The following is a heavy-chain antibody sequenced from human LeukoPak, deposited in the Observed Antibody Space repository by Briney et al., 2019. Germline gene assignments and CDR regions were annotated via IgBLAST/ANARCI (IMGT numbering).Heavy chain of an antibody. CDR2: INHSGST. Sequence: SETLSLTCAACGGSFSGYYWSWIRQPPGKGLEWIGEINHSGSTNYNPSLKSRVTISVDTFKNQFSLKLSSVTAADTAVYYCARKVSSSWYRYWGQGTLVTVSS. D-gene: IGHD6-13*01. CDR1: GGSFSGYY. V-gene: IGHV4-34*01. J-gene: IGHJ4*02. CDR3: ARKVSSSWYRY.